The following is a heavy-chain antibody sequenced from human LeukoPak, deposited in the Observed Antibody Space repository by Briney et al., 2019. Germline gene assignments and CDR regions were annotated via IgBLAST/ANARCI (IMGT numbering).Heavy chain of an antibody. CDR1: GYTFTTYY. CDR2: INPSDGST. D-gene: IGHD6-13*01. J-gene: IGHJ5*02. Sequence: GASVKVSYKASGYTFTTYYMHWVRQAPGQGLEWMGIINPSDGSTTYAQEIQGRVTMTRDTSTTTVYMELNSLRSEDTAMYYCARDWVMGPSSSWAWGQGTLVTVSS. V-gene: IGHV1-46*01. CDR3: ARDWVMGPSSSWA.